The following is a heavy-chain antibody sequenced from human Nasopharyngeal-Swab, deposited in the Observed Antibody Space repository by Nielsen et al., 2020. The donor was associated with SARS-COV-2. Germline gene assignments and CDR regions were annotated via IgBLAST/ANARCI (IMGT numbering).Heavy chain of an antibody. CDR3: ARGCDTDCFRVDS. CDR2: ISASGRAT. V-gene: IGHV3-23*01. J-gene: IGHJ4*02. CDR1: GLSLNRYA. Sequence: GGSLRLSCVAFGLSLNRYAMIWVRQAPGKGLEWVSGISASGRATYYADSVEGRLTISRDNSRNTLSLQMNNLRAEDTATYYCARGCDTDCFRVDSWGQGTLVTVSS. D-gene: IGHD2-21*02.